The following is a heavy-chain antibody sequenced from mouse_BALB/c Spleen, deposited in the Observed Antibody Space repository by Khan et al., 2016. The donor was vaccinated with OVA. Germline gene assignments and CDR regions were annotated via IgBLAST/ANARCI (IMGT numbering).Heavy chain of an antibody. CDR1: GYSITSDFA. D-gene: IGHD2-13*01. CDR2: ISSTGST. CDR3: GRSLCYSDSYAIDY. Sequence: EVQLQESGPGLVKPSQSLSLTCTVTGYSITSDFAWNWIRQFPGNKLEWMGYISSTGSTSYSPSLKGRISITRDTSKNQFFLHLNSVTTEDTATSCCGRSLCYSDSYAIDYWGQGTSVTVSS. J-gene: IGHJ4*01. V-gene: IGHV3-2*02.